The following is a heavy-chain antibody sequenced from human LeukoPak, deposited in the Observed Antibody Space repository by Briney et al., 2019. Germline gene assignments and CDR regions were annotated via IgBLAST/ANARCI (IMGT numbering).Heavy chain of an antibody. CDR3: ARGSPDYSNFHYMDV. J-gene: IGHJ6*03. CDR2: INPNSGGT. CDR1: GYTFTGYY. Sequence: ASVKVSCKASGYTFTGYYMNWVRQAPGQGLEWMGWINPNSGGTNYARKFQGRVTMTRDTSTSTAYMDLSSLTSDDTAVYYCARGSPDYSNFHYMDVWGKGTTVTVSS. V-gene: IGHV1-2*02. D-gene: IGHD4-11*01.